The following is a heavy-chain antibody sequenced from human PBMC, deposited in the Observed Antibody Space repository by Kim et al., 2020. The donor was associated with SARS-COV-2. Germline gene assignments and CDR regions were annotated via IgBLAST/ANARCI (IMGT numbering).Heavy chain of an antibody. CDR3: ARSRLEYYYGSGLYYFDY. J-gene: IGHJ4*02. Sequence: GGSLRLSCAASGFTVSSNYMNWVRQAPGKGLEWVSVIDSGGSTYYADSVKGRFTISRDNSKNTLYLQMNSLRTEDTAVYYCARSRLEYYYGSGLYYFDYWGQGTLVTVSS. CDR1: GFTVSSNY. CDR2: IDSGGST. D-gene: IGHD3-10*01. V-gene: IGHV3-66*01.